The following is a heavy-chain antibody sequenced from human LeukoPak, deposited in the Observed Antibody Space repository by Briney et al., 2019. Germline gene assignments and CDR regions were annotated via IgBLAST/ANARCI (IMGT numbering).Heavy chain of an antibody. CDR3: ARVGEYDSSDY. J-gene: IGHJ4*02. D-gene: IGHD3-9*01. CDR2: ISNDGSHT. Sequence: GGSLRLSCAASGFTFSNFWMYWVRQPPGKGLVWVSRISNDGSHTNYADSVKGRFTISRDNAKSTLYLQMDSLRAEDTAVYYCARVGEYDSSDYWGQGTLVTVSS. V-gene: IGHV3-74*01. CDR1: GFTFSNFW.